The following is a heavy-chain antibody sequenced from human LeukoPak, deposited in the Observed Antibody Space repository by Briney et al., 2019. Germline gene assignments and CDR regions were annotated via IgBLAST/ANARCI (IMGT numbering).Heavy chain of an antibody. CDR1: LGSLRNEVYY. CDR3: ASRDDSRGYYYRD. V-gene: IGHV4-31*03. CDR2: IYYSGRT. J-gene: IGHJ4*02. D-gene: IGHD3-22*01. Sequence: TLSLTCTVSLGSLRNEVYYWRCTRHPPGKALEGVGHIYYSGRTYYNPSLKSRVTIPVDTSKNQFSLKLSSVTAADTAVYYCASRDDSRGYYYRDWGQGALVSVSS.